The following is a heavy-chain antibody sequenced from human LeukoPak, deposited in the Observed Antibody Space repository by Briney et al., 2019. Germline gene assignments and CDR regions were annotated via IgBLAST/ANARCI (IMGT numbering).Heavy chain of an antibody. V-gene: IGHV4-59*08. D-gene: IGHD2-15*01. CDR1: GGSTGSDY. CDR3: ARLSLHCSGGSCYRGAFDS. Sequence: SETLSLTCTVSGGSTGSDYWSWIRQPPGKGLEWIAYVYYSGVTSFNPSLKSRVAISIDTSKNQFSLNLSSVTAADTAVYYCARLSLHCSGGSCYRGAFDSWGQGTLVTVSS. J-gene: IGHJ4*02. CDR2: VYYSGVT.